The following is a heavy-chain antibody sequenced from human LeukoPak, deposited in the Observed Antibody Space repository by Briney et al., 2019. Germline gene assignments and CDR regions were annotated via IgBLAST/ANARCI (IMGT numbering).Heavy chain of an antibody. J-gene: IGHJ6*02. V-gene: IGHV1-46*01. CDR1: GYTFTSYY. D-gene: IGHD4-17*01. CDR3: ARPADALVTTAYYYGMDA. Sequence: ASVKVSCKTSGYTFTSYYMHWVRQAPGQGLEWMGIINPSGGSTSYAQKFQGRVTMTRDTSTSTVYMELSSLRSEDTAVYYCARPADALVTTAYYYGMDAWGQGTTVTVSS. CDR2: INPSGGST.